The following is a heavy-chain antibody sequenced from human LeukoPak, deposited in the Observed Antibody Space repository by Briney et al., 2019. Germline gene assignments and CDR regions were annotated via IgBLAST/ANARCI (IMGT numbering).Heavy chain of an antibody. J-gene: IGHJ5*02. D-gene: IGHD3-10*01. V-gene: IGHV4-31*03. CDR1: GGSISSGGYY. Sequence: PSETLSLTCTVSGGSISSGGYYWIWIRQHPGKGLEWIVYIYYGGSTYFNPSLKSRVIISVDTSKNQFSLKLSSVTAADTAMYYCARAYYYGSGSYNWKRVPNWFDPWGQGTLVTVSS. CDR2: IYYGGST. CDR3: ARAYYYGSGSYNWKRVPNWFDP.